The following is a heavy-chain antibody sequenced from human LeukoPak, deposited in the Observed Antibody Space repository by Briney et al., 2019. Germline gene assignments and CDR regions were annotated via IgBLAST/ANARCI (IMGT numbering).Heavy chain of an antibody. CDR1: GGSFSGYY. CDR3: AGQDGYKAPFDY. D-gene: IGHD5-24*01. Sequence: PSETLSLTCAVYGGSFSGYYWSRIRQPPGKGLEWIGEINHSGSTNYNPSLKSRVTISVDTSKNQFSLKLSSVTAADTAVYYCAGQDGYKAPFDYWGQGTLVTVSS. CDR2: INHSGST. V-gene: IGHV4-34*01. J-gene: IGHJ4*02.